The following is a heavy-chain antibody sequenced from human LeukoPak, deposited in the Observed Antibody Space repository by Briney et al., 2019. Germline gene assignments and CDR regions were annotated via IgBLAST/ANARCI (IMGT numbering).Heavy chain of an antibody. CDR2: ISSSGSTI. J-gene: IGHJ4*02. CDR3: ARTVARIGY. CDR1: GFTFSSYE. Sequence: GGSLRLSCAASGFTFSSYEMNWVRQAPGKGLEWVSHISSSGSTIYYTDSVKGRFTISRDNSKNLRYLQMNSLRAEDTAIYYCARTVARIGYWGQGTLVTVSS. V-gene: IGHV3-48*03. D-gene: IGHD4-23*01.